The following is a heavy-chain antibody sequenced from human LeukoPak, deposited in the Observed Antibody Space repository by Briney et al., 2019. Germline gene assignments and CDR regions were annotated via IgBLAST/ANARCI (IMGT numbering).Heavy chain of an antibody. V-gene: IGHV3-23*01. CDR3: AKAAMIVVVIPDAFDI. D-gene: IGHD3-22*01. Sequence: PGGSLRLSCAASGFTFSDYYMSWIRQAPGKGLEWVSAISDSGGSTYYADSVKGRFTISRDNSKNTLYLQMNSLRAEDTAVYYCAKAAMIVVVIPDAFDIWGQGTMGTVSS. CDR1: GFTFSDYY. CDR2: ISDSGGST. J-gene: IGHJ3*02.